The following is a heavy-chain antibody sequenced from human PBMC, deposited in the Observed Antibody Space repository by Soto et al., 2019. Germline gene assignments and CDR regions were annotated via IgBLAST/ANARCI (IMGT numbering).Heavy chain of an antibody. V-gene: IGHV3-74*01. CDR2: IDSDGYDT. J-gene: IGHJ4*02. D-gene: IGHD1-1*01. CDR3: AREIVTTGEYYFDS. CDR1: GFTFSSHW. Sequence: GGSLRLSCAASGFTFSSHWMHWVRQAPGKGLEWVSRIDSDGYDTRDAASVKGRVTISRDTAKNTLYLQMNSLRAEDTAVYYCAREIVTTGEYYFDSWGLGTLVTVSS.